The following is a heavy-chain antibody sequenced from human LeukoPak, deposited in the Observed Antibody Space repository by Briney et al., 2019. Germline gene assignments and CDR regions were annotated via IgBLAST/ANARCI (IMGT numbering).Heavy chain of an antibody. CDR1: GYSFTSYW. V-gene: IGHV5-51*01. D-gene: IGHD6-19*01. CDR2: IYPGDSDT. J-gene: IGHJ4*02. CDR3: ARFSYSSGWSPFDY. Sequence: GESLKISCKGSGYSFTSYWIGWVRQMPGKGLEWMGVIYPGDSDTRHSPSFQGQVTISADKSISTAYLQWSSLKASDTAMYYCARFSYSSGWSPFDYWGQGTLVTVSS.